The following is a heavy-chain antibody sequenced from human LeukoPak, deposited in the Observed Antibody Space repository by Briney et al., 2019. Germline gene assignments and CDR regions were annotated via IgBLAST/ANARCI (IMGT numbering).Heavy chain of an antibody. CDR3: ARGYCSGGSCYPLKSIYYYYMDV. J-gene: IGHJ6*03. CDR1: GGSFSGYY. Sequence: PSETLSLTCAVYGGSFSGYYWNWIRQPPGKGLEWTGEINHSGSTNYNPSLKSRVTISVDTSKNQFSLKVTSVTAADTAVYYCARGYCSGGSCYPLKSIYYYYMDVWGEGTTVTFSS. D-gene: IGHD2-15*01. V-gene: IGHV4-34*01. CDR2: INHSGST.